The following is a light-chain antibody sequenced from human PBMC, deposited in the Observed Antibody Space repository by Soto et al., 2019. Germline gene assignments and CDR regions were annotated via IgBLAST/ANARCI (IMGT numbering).Light chain of an antibody. CDR3: SLFEVTNIVV. J-gene: IGLJ1*01. CDR2: EVN. V-gene: IGLV2-8*01. Sequence: QSVLTQPPSASGSPGQSVTISCTGTSSDVGGFNYVSWYQQHPGKAPKVLIYEVNQRPSGVPNRFSGSKSGNTASLTVSGVQAEDESDYYRSLFEVTNIVVVGTATKVTVL. CDR1: SSDVGGFNY.